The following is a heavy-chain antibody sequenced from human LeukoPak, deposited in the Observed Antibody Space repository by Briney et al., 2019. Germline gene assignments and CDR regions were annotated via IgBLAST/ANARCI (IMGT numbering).Heavy chain of an antibody. CDR1: GGSISSYY. Sequence: SETLSLTCTVSGGSISSYYWSWIRQPPGKGLEWIGYIYYSGSTNYNPSLKSRVTISVDTSKNQFSLKLSSVTAADTAVYYCAREGAVAGTGQDYWGQGTLVTVSS. CDR2: IYYSGST. D-gene: IGHD6-19*01. V-gene: IGHV4-59*01. J-gene: IGHJ4*02. CDR3: AREGAVAGTGQDY.